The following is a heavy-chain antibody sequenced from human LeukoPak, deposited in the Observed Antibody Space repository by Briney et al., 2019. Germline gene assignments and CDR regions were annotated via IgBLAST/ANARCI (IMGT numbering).Heavy chain of an antibody. D-gene: IGHD6-6*01. J-gene: IGHJ3*02. CDR3: ARTSIAARRANAFDI. Sequence: SETLSLTCTVSGGSISSYYWSWIRQPPGKGLEWIGYIYDSGGTNYNPSLKSRVTISVDTSKNQFSLKLSSVTAADTAVYYCARTSIAARRANAFDIWGQGTMVTVSS. CDR1: GGSISSYY. V-gene: IGHV4-59*12. CDR2: IYDSGGT.